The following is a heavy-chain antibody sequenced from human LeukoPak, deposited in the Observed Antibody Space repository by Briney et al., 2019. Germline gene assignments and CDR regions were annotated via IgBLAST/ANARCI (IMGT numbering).Heavy chain of an antibody. J-gene: IGHJ4*02. CDR2: MNPNSGKT. D-gene: IGHD6-19*01. Sequence: ASVKVSCKASGYTFTSCDINWVRQATGQGLEWMGWMNPNSGKTGYGQRFQGRITMTRDISIDTAYMELSNLTSEDTAIYYCTRGSSGRRDNWGKGTLVTVSA. CDR1: GYTFTSCD. V-gene: IGHV1-8*01. CDR3: TRGSSGRRDN.